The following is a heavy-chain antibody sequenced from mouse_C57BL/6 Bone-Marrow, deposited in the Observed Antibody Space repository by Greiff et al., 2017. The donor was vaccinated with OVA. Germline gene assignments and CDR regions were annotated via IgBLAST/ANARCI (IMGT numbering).Heavy chain of an antibody. CDR1: GYAFSSSW. J-gene: IGHJ3*01. CDR3: ARSGEYGNYGGFAY. D-gene: IGHD2-1*01. V-gene: IGHV1-82*01. Sequence: VQGVESGPELVKPGASVKISCKASGYAFSSSWMNWVKQRPGKGLEWIGRIYPGDGDTNYNGKFKGKATLTADKSSSTAYMQLSSLTSEDSAVYFCARSGEYGNYGGFAYWGQGTLVTVSA. CDR2: IYPGDGDT.